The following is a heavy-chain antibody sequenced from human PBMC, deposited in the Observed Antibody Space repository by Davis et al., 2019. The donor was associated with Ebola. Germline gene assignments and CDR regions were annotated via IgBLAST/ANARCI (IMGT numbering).Heavy chain of an antibody. Sequence: AASVKVSCKASGFTFTRYGIHWVRQAPGQRLEWMGWINAGNGNTRATQKFQARVTISRDTSASTAYMELNSLSSGDTAVYYCARGPGIWGQGTLVTVPS. CDR1: GFTFTRYG. CDR3: ARGPGI. CDR2: INAGNGNT. V-gene: IGHV1-3*01. D-gene: IGHD1-26*01. J-gene: IGHJ4*02.